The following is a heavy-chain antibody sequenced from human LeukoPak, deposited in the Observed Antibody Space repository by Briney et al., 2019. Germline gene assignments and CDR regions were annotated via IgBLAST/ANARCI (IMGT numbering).Heavy chain of an antibody. Sequence: PETLSLTCTVSGGSISSYYWSWIRQPAGKGLEWIGRIYTSGSTNYNPSLKSRVTMSVDTSKNQFSLKLSSVTAADTAVYYCARDVPVTTIFGVVPHHRYYFDYWDQGTLVTVSS. CDR2: IYTSGST. CDR1: GGSISSYY. D-gene: IGHD3-3*01. CDR3: ARDVPVTTIFGVVPHHRYYFDY. V-gene: IGHV4-4*07. J-gene: IGHJ4*02.